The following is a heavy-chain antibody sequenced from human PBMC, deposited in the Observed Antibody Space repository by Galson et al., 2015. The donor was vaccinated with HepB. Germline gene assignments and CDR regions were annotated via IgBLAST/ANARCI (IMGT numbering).Heavy chain of an antibody. CDR2: IYYSGST. D-gene: IGHD3-3*01. V-gene: IGHV4-59*01. J-gene: IGHJ4*02. CDR1: GGSISSYY. CDR3: ARVGDSWSGSHFDY. Sequence: LSLTCTVSGGSISSYYWSWIRQPPGKGLEWIGYIYYSGSTNYNPSLKSRVTISVDTSKNQFSLKLSSVTAAYSAVYYCARVGDSWSGSHFDYWGQGTLVTVSS.